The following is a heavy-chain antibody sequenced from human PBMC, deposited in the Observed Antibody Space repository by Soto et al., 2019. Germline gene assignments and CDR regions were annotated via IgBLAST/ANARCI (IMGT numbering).Heavy chain of an antibody. CDR2: ISYDGSNK. D-gene: IGHD6-6*01. Sequence: QVQLVESGGGGVQPGRSLRLSCAASGFSFSSYGMHWVRQAPGKGLELVAVISYDGSNKYYADSVKGRFTSSRDNSKNTLYLQMSGLSAEDTAVYYCAKANKGIAARLGGYYYGMDVWGQGTTVTVSS. J-gene: IGHJ6*02. CDR1: GFSFSSYG. V-gene: IGHV3-30*18. CDR3: AKANKGIAARLGGYYYGMDV.